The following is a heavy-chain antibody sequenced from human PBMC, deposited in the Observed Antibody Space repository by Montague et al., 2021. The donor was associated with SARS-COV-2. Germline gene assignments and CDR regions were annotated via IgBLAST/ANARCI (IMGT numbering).Heavy chain of an antibody. V-gene: IGHV4-34*01. D-gene: IGHD3-22*01. CDR1: GGSFSGYY. J-gene: IGHJ4*02. CDR2: INHSGST. Sequence: SETLSLTSAVYGGSFSGYYWSWIRQPPGKGLEWIGEINHSGSTNYNPSLKSRVTISVDTSKNQFSLKLSSVTAADTAVYYCARRPHYYDSSGYYYPGPQRYYFDYWGQGTLVTVSS. CDR3: ARRPHYYDSSGYYYPGPQRYYFDY.